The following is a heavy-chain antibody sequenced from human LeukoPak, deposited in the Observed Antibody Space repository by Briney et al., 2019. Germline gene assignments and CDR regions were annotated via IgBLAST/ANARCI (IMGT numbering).Heavy chain of an antibody. CDR3: AKEIDYGEVDC. D-gene: IGHD4-17*01. J-gene: IGHJ4*02. CDR1: GFTFSSYS. V-gene: IGHV3-21*04. Sequence: GGSLRLSCAASGFTFSSYSMNWVRQAPGKGLEWVSSISSSSSYIYYADSVKGRFTISRDNSKNTLYLQMNSLRAEDTAVYYCAKEIDYGEVDCWGQGTLVTVSS. CDR2: ISSSSSYI.